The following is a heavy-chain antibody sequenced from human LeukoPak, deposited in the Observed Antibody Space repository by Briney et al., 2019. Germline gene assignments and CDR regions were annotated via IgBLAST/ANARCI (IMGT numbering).Heavy chain of an antibody. Sequence: PGGSLRLSCAASGFTFDDYAMHWVRQAPGKGLEWVSGISWNSGIIGYADSVKGRFTISRDNAKNSLYLQMNSLRAEDTALYYCAKDRGYSSSSDFDYWGQGTLVTVSS. CDR1: GFTFDDYA. CDR2: ISWNSGII. J-gene: IGHJ4*02. CDR3: AKDRGYSSSSDFDY. V-gene: IGHV3-9*01. D-gene: IGHD6-6*01.